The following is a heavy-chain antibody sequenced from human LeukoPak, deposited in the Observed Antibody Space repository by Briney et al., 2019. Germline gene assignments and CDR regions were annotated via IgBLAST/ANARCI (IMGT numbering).Heavy chain of an antibody. Sequence: SETLSLTCTVSGGSISSYYWSWIRQPPGKGLEWIGCIYYSGSTNYNPSLKSRVTVSVDTSKDQFSLKLSSVTAADTAVYYCARGRAELGFDYWGQGTLVTVSS. CDR3: ARGRAELGFDY. CDR1: GGSISSYY. J-gene: IGHJ4*02. V-gene: IGHV4-59*12. D-gene: IGHD1-14*01. CDR2: IYYSGST.